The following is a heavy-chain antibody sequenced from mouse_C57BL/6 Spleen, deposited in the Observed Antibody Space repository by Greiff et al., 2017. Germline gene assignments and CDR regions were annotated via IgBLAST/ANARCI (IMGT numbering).Heavy chain of an antibody. V-gene: IGHV14-1*01. Sequence: EVQLQESGAELVRPGASVKLSCTASGFNIKDYYMHWVKQRPEQGLEWIGRIDPEDGDTEYAPKFQGKATMTADTSSNTAYLQLSSLTCEDTAVYYCTTRGYYGSSEYFDVWGTGTTVTVSS. CDR3: TTRGYYGSSEYFDV. D-gene: IGHD1-1*01. CDR2: IDPEDGDT. J-gene: IGHJ1*03. CDR1: GFNIKDYY.